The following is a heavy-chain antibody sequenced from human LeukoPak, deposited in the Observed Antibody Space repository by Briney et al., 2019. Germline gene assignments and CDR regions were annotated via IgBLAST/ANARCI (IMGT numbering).Heavy chain of an antibody. CDR3: ARDRGYDSSGYYYGYFDY. Sequence: SETLSLTCTVSGGSISSGDYYWSWIRQPPGTGLEWIVYIYYSGSTYYNPSLKSRVTISVDTSKNQFSLKLSSVTAADTAVYYCARDRGYDSSGYYYGYFDYWGQGTLVTVSS. V-gene: IGHV4-30-4*01. CDR2: IYYSGST. D-gene: IGHD3-22*01. J-gene: IGHJ4*02. CDR1: GGSISSGDYY.